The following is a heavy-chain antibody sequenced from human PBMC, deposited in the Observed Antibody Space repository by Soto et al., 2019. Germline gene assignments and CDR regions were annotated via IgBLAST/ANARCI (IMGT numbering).Heavy chain of an antibody. Sequence: SETLSLTCTVSGGSISSYYWSWIRQPPGKGPEWIGYIYYSGSTNYNPSLKSRVTISVDTSKNQFSLKLSSVTAADTAVYYCARLGGPQYSSSWNWFDPWGQGTLVTVSS. CDR3: ARLGGPQYSSSWNWFDP. J-gene: IGHJ5*02. CDR2: IYYSGST. D-gene: IGHD6-13*01. CDR1: GGSISSYY. V-gene: IGHV4-59*08.